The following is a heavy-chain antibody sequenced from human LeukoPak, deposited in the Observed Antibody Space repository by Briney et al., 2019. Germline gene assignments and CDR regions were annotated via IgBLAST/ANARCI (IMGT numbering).Heavy chain of an antibody. D-gene: IGHD1-26*01. V-gene: IGHV3-7*01. Sequence: PGGSLRLSCAASGFTFSSYWMSWVRQAPGQGLELVANIKQDGSEKYYVDSVKGRFTTFRDNAKNSLYLQMNSLRAEDTAVYYCARVLERELLPYGNWGQGTLVTVSS. CDR3: ARVLERELLPYGN. J-gene: IGHJ4*02. CDR2: IKQDGSEK. CDR1: GFTFSSYW.